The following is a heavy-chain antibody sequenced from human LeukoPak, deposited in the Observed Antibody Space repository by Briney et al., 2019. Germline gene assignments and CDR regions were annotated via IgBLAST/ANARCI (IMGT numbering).Heavy chain of an antibody. D-gene: IGHD2-15*01. Sequence: GASVKVSCKASGYTFTGYYMHWVRQAPGQGLEWMGWINPNSGGTNYAQKFQGRVTMTRDTSISTAYMELSRLRSDDTAVYYCARASFFGGRSTLGDYFDYWGQGTLVTVSS. CDR1: GYTFTGYY. J-gene: IGHJ4*02. CDR3: ARASFFGGRSTLGDYFDY. V-gene: IGHV1-2*02. CDR2: INPNSGGT.